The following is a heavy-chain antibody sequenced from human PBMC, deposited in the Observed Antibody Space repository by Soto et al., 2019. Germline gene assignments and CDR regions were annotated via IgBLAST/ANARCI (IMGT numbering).Heavy chain of an antibody. CDR3: ARPNDDYGDYAFDY. V-gene: IGHV4-59*08. CDR1: GGSIGRSY. CDR2: IYNSGST. D-gene: IGHD4-17*01. J-gene: IGHJ4*02. Sequence: SATLSLTYTGSGGSIGRSYWSWIRQPPGKGLEWLGYIYNSGSTNYNPSLKSRVTMSVDTSRNQVSLKVSSVTAADTAVYYCARPNDDYGDYAFDYWGQGTLVTVSS.